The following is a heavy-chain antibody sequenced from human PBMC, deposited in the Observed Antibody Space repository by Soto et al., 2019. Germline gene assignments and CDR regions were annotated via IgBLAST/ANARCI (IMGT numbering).Heavy chain of an antibody. J-gene: IGHJ4*02. D-gene: IGHD3-10*01. V-gene: IGHV3-23*01. CDR3: ARGIRNYYGSDY. CDR2: ISGSGANT. CDR1: GFTFSNYA. Sequence: GGSLRLSCAASGFTFSNYAMSWVRQAPGEGLKLVSTISGSGANTYYADSVKGRFTVSRDNSKNTLYLQMNSLRAEYTAVFYCARGIRNYYGSDYWGQGTLVTVSS.